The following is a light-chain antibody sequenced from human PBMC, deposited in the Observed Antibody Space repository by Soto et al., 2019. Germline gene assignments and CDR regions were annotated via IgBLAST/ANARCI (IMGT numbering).Light chain of an antibody. Sequence: ETVLTQSPGTLSLSPGERVTLSCRASQSVSSSYLAWYQQKPGQAPRLLIYGASSRATGIPDRFSGSGSGTDFTLTISRLEPEDFAVYYCQQYGSSPRTFGQRTKVDNK. CDR1: QSVSSSY. CDR2: GAS. V-gene: IGKV3-20*01. J-gene: IGKJ1*01. CDR3: QQYGSSPRT.